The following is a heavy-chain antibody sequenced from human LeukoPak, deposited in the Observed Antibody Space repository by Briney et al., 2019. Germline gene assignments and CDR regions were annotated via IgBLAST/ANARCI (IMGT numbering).Heavy chain of an antibody. Sequence: SGPTLVKPTQTLTLTCTFSGFSLSTSGVGVGWIRQPPGKALEWLALIYWDDDKRYSPSLKSRLTVTKDTSKNQVVLTMTNMDPVDTATYYCAHTRRAEYYFDYWGQGTLVTVSS. CDR2: IYWDDDK. D-gene: IGHD1-14*01. CDR3: AHTRRAEYYFDY. V-gene: IGHV2-5*02. J-gene: IGHJ4*02. CDR1: GFSLSTSGVG.